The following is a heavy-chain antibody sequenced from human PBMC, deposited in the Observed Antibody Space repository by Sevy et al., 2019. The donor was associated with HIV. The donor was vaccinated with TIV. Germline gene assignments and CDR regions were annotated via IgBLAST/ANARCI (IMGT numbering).Heavy chain of an antibody. CDR2: IHYSGIT. CDR1: GRSTSSYY. D-gene: IGHD6-6*01. J-gene: IGHJ4*02. CDR3: ARLSQQLVGFFDY. Sequence: SETLSLTCSVSGRSTSSYYWSWIRQPPGKGLEWMGYIHYSGITKYNPSFKSRVTITVDTFKDQFSLRLNSVAAADTAGYYWARLSQQLVGFFDYWGQGTLVTVSS. V-gene: IGHV4-59*01.